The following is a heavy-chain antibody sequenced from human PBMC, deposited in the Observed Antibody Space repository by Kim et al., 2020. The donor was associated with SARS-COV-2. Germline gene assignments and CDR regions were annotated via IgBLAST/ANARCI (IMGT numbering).Heavy chain of an antibody. D-gene: IGHD6-13*01. CDR3: ARVIYTSTWYFSGFDV. V-gene: IGHV6-1*01. J-gene: IGHJ6*02. Sequence: SVQSRITITPDTSKNQVSLLLSSVTPEDTAVYYCARVIYTSTWYFSGFDVWGQGTTVTVSS.